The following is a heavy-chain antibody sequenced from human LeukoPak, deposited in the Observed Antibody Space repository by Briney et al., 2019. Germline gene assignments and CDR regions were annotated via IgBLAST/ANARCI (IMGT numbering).Heavy chain of an antibody. CDR3: ARDPYDSSGYRTYYFDY. CDR2: ISYDGSNK. D-gene: IGHD3-22*01. CDR1: GFTFSSYG. J-gene: IGHJ4*02. Sequence: GGSLRLSCAASGFTFSSYGMHWVRQAPGKGLEWVAVISYDGSNKYYADSVKGRFTISRDNSKNTLYLQMNSLRAEDTALYYCARDPYDSSGYRTYYFDYWGQGTLVTVSS. V-gene: IGHV3-30*03.